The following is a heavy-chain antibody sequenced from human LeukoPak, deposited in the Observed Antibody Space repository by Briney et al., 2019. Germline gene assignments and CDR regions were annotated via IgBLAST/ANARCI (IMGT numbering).Heavy chain of an antibody. V-gene: IGHV3-7*01. CDR1: GFTFSNYW. CDR2: IKQDESEK. J-gene: IGHJ4*02. Sequence: GGSLRLSCAASGFTFSNYWMTWVRQAPGKGLEWVANIKQDESEKYYLDSVKGRFTISRDNAKKSLFLQMNSLGAEDTAVYYCARSTPSLDSWGQGTLVTVSS. D-gene: IGHD5/OR15-5a*01. CDR3: ARSTPSLDS.